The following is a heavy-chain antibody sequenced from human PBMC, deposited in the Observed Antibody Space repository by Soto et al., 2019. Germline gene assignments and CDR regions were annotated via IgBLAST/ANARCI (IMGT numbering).Heavy chain of an antibody. CDR3: ARSREQTYGNYYYYYGMDV. D-gene: IGHD4-17*01. V-gene: IGHV1-69*01. Sequence: SVKCSCKASGGTFSSYAISWVRQAPGQGLEWMGGIIPIFGTANYAQKFQGRVTITADESTSTAYMELSSLRSEDTAVYYCARSREQTYGNYYYYYGMDVWGQGTTVTVS. CDR1: GGTFSSYA. J-gene: IGHJ6*02. CDR2: IIPIFGTA.